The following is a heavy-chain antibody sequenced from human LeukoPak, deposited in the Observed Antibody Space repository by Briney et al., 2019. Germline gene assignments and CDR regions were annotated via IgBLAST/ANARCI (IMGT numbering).Heavy chain of an antibody. CDR2: IYYSGST. Sequence: WVRQHPGKGLEWIGYIYYSGSTYYNPSLKSRLVISVDTSKNQFSLKLSSVTAADTAIYYCARGDNDRYWYFDLWGRGTLVTVSS. CDR3: ARGDNDRYWYFDL. J-gene: IGHJ2*01. D-gene: IGHD1-1*01. V-gene: IGHV4-31*02.